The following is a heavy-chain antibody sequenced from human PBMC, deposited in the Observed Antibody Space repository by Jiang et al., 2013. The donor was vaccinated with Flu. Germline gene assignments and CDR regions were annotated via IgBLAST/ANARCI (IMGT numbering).Heavy chain of an antibody. Sequence: PGLVKPSGTLSLTCTVSGGSFTTYYWSWVRRPAGKGLEWIGRIYASGSTNYNPSLKSRVTMSVDTSKKQFSLKLTSVTAADTAVYYCAREEGFGDQDRDYQYYGMDVWGQGTAVTVSS. V-gene: IGHV4-4*07. CDR1: GGSFTTYY. CDR3: AREEGFGDQDRDYQYYGMDV. J-gene: IGHJ6*02. CDR2: IYASGST. D-gene: IGHD3-10*01.